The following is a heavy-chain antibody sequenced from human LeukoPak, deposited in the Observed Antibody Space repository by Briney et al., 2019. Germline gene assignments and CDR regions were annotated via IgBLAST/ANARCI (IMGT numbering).Heavy chain of an antibody. CDR1: GFTFSTYW. CDR2: IKQDESEE. D-gene: IGHD2-15*01. V-gene: IGHV3-7*03. CDR3: AKGLRYCSGGSCYSADYWYFDL. J-gene: IGHJ2*01. Sequence: GGSLRLSCAASGFTFSTYWMSWVRQAPGKGLEWVANIKQDESEEYYVDSVKGRFTISRDNAKNSLYLQMNTLRAEDTAVYYCAKGLRYCSGGSCYSADYWYFDLWGRGTLVTVSS.